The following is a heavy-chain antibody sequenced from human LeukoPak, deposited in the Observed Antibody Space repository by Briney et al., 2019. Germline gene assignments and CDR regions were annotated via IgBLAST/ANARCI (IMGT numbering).Heavy chain of an antibody. D-gene: IGHD5-18*01. J-gene: IGHJ4*02. V-gene: IGHV3-23*01. CDR3: AKNAYSYGTQNVDY. CDR2: ISGSGGST. CDR1: GFTFSSYA. Sequence: GGSLRLSCAASGFTFSSYAMSWVRQAPGKGLEWVSAISGSGGSTYYADSVKGRFTISRDDSKNTLYLQMNSLRAEDTAVYYCAKNAYSYGTQNVDYWGQGTLVTVSS.